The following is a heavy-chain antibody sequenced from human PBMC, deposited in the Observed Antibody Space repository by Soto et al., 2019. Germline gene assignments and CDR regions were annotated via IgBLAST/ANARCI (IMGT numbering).Heavy chain of an antibody. V-gene: IGHV3-23*01. Sequence: GSLRLSCAASGFTFSSYAMSWVRQAPGKGLEWVSAISDSGSSKYYADSVKGRFTISRDNSKNTLYLQMNSLRAEDTAVYYCARDQCSSTSCYADYYYYMDVWGKGTTVTVSS. J-gene: IGHJ6*03. D-gene: IGHD2-2*01. CDR3: ARDQCSSTSCYADYYYYMDV. CDR1: GFTFSSYA. CDR2: ISDSGSSK.